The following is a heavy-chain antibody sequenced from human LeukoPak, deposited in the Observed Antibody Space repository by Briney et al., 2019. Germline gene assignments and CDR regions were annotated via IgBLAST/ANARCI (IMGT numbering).Heavy chain of an antibody. CDR3: ARDLEGSWND. CDR2: ISYDGSNK. J-gene: IGHJ4*02. Sequence: GGSLRLSCAASGFTFSSYAMHWVRQAPGKGLEWVAVISYDGSNKYYADSVKGRFTISRDNSKNTLYLQMNSLSAEDTAVYYCARDLEGSWNDWGQGTLVTVSS. D-gene: IGHD1-1*01. CDR1: GFTFSSYA. V-gene: IGHV3-30*04.